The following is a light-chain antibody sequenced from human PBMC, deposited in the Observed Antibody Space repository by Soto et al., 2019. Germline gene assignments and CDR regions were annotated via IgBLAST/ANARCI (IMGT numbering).Light chain of an antibody. CDR2: GAS. CDR1: QSVSSVF. J-gene: IGKJ4*01. CDR3: QRYGSSPPLA. V-gene: IGKV3-20*01. Sequence: EFVLTQSPGTLSLSPGERATLSCRASQSVSSVFLAWYQQKPGQPPRLLIYGASTRGSGIPDRFRGSGSGTDFTLTISRLEPEDFAVYYCQRYGSSPPLAFGGGAKVDIK.